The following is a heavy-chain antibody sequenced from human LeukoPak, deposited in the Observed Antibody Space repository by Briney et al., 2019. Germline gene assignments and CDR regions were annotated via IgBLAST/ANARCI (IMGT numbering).Heavy chain of an antibody. Sequence: ASVKVSCKASGYTFTSYYMHWVRQAPGQGLEWMGIINPSGGSTSYAQKFQGRVTMTRDTSTSTVYMELSSLRSEDTAVYYCARVPSYCGGDCYSDAFDIWGQGTMVTVSS. CDR2: INPSGGST. D-gene: IGHD2-21*01. CDR3: ARVPSYCGGDCYSDAFDI. J-gene: IGHJ3*02. CDR1: GYTFTSYY. V-gene: IGHV1-46*01.